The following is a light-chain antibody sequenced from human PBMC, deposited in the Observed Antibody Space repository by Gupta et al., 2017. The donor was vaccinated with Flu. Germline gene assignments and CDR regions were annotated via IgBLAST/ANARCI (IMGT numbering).Light chain of an antibody. CDR3: QQYHSLPFT. CDR2: DVS. CDR1: QDISNY. V-gene: IGKV1-33*01. J-gene: IGKJ4*01. Sequence: DLHTTQSPSSLSASVGDRVTITCQASQDISNYLNWYQQKPGKAPKLLIYDVSKLEAGVPSRFSGRESGTDFTLTIISLQPEDFATYYCQQYHSLPFTFGGGTKVDIK.